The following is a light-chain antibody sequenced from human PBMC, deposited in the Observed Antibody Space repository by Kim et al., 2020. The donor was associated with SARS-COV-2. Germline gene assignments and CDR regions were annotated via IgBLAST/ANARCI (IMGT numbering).Light chain of an antibody. V-gene: IGLV2-14*03. CDR2: DVD. CDR1: SSDIGDENY. J-gene: IGLJ1*01. Sequence: QSITMSCTGHSSDIGDENYVSWYQQHPGKVPNPLIYDVDNRPSGISDRFSASKYGNTASLTISGLQADDEADYYCSSYTSSRTLDIFGTGTKVTVL. CDR3: SSYTSSRTLDI.